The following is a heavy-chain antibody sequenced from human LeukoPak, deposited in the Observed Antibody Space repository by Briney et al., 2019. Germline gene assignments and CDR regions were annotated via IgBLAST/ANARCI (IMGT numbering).Heavy chain of an antibody. J-gene: IGHJ4*02. CDR2: ISYDGSNK. Sequence: GGSLRLSCAASGFTFSSYGMHWVRQAPGKGLEWVAVISYDGSNKYYADSVKGRFTISRDNSKNTLYLQMNSLRAEDTAVYYCAGAIVAAAGDFDYWGQGTLVTVSS. D-gene: IGHD6-13*01. V-gene: IGHV3-30*03. CDR3: AGAIVAAAGDFDY. CDR1: GFTFSSYG.